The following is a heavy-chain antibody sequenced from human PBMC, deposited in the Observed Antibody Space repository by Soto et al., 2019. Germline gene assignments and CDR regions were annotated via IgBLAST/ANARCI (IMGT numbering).Heavy chain of an antibody. Sequence: SETLSLTCAVYGGSFSGYYWSWIRQPPGKGLEWIGEINNSGSTNYNPSLKSRVTISVDTSKNQFSLKLSSVTAADTAVYYCERGGLTGEAARPYYFDYWGQGTLVTVSS. CDR3: ERGGLTGEAARPYYFDY. D-gene: IGHD6-6*01. V-gene: IGHV4-34*01. J-gene: IGHJ4*02. CDR2: INNSGST. CDR1: GGSFSGYY.